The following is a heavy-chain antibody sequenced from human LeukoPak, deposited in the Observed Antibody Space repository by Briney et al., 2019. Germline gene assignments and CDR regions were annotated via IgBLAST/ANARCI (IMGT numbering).Heavy chain of an antibody. J-gene: IGHJ5*02. CDR2: IYSSGST. Sequence: SQTLSLTCTVSAGSISTGDYYWSWIRQPPGKGLEWIGYIYSSGSTYYTPSLRSRLTISVDTSKTQFSLNLSSVTAPDTAVCFCARGRYTYGLGPWGQGTLVTVSS. CDR3: ARGRYTYGLGP. V-gene: IGHV4-30-4*01. D-gene: IGHD5-18*01. CDR1: AGSISTGDYY.